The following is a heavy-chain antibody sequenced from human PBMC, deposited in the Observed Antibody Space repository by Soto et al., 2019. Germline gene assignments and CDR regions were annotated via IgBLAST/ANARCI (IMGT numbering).Heavy chain of an antibody. J-gene: IGHJ5*02. CDR1: GGSFGGYY. CDR3: ARYLHRGYSYGYGGNWFDP. V-gene: IGHV4-34*01. CDR2: INHSGST. D-gene: IGHD5-18*01. Sequence: PSETLSLTCAVYGGSFGGYYWSWIRQPPGKGLEWIGEINHSGSTNYNPSLKSRVTISVDTSKNQFSLKLSSVTAADTAVYYCARYLHRGYSYGYGGNWFDPWGQGTLVTVSS.